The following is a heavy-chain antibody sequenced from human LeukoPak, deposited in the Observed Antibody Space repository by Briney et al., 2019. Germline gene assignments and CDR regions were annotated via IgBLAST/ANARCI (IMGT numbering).Heavy chain of an antibody. D-gene: IGHD2-2*01. CDR3: ARRPEYCSSTSCYENAFDI. Sequence: ASVKVSCKASGYTFTSYGISWVRQAPGQGLEWMGWMNPNSGNTGYAQKFQGRVTMTRNTSISTAYMELSSLRSEDTAVYYCARRPEYCSSTSCYENAFDIWGQGTMVTVSS. CDR1: GYTFTSYG. V-gene: IGHV1-8*02. J-gene: IGHJ3*02. CDR2: MNPNSGNT.